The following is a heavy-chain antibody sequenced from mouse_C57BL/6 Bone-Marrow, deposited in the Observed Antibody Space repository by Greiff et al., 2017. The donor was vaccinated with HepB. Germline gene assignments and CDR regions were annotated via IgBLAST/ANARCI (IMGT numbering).Heavy chain of an antibody. CDR3: ARPLITTVVGGDY. V-gene: IGHV1-50*01. J-gene: IGHJ2*01. CDR2: IDPSDSYT. CDR1: GYTFTSYW. Sequence: QVQLKESGAELVKPGASVKLSCKASGYTFTSYWMQWVKQRPGQGLEWIGEIDPSDSYTNYKQKFKGKATLTVDTSSSTAYMQLSSLTSEDSAVYYCARPLITTVVGGDYWGQGTTLTVSS. D-gene: IGHD1-1*01.